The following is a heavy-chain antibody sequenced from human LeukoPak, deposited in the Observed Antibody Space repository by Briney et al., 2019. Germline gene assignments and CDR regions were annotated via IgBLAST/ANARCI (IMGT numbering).Heavy chain of an antibody. CDR1: XXXXXXXX. Sequence: GGSQKLSCAASXXXXXXXXXRXVXXXXXKXXEXVAVIWYDGSNKYYADSVKARFTISRDNSKNMLYLQMNSLRAEDTAVYYCARDRRFNAFDIWGQGTMVTVSS. CDR2: IWYDGSNK. D-gene: IGHD5-24*01. J-gene: IGHJ3*02. CDR3: ARDRRFNAFDI. V-gene: IGHV3-33*01.